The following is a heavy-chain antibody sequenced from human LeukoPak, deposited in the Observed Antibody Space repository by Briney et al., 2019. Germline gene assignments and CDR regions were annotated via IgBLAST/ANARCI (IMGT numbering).Heavy chain of an antibody. J-gene: IGHJ5*02. V-gene: IGHV1-2*02. CDR2: INPNSGGT. CDR3: SLSLGDPLTGDP. CDR1: GYTFTGHY. D-gene: IGHD3-16*01. Sequence: ASVKVSCKASGYTFTGHYMHWVRQAPGQGLEWMGWINPNSGGTNYAQKFQGRVTMTRDTSISTAYMELSRLRSDDTAVYYCSLSLGDPLTGDPWGQGTLVTVSS.